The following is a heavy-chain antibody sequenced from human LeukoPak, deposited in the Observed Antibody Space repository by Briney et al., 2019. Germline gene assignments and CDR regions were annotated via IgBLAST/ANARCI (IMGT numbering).Heavy chain of an antibody. CDR2: MSYDGST. V-gene: IGHV4-38-2*01. CDR3: ARVVRGVVTSNWFDP. D-gene: IGHD2-21*02. Sequence: SEPLSLTCGVADYSIGSGYFWAWIRQPPGKGLEWIGSMSYDGSTQYNPSLQSRVSISIDTSKNQFSLALTSVTPADTAVYYCARVVRGVVTSNWFDPWGQGTLVSVSS. CDR1: DYSIGSGYF. J-gene: IGHJ5*02.